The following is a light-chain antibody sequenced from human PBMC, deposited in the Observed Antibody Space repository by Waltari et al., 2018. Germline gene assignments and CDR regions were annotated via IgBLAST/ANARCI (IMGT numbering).Light chain of an antibody. V-gene: IGLV2-23*01. CDR2: EGN. J-gene: IGLJ3*02. Sequence: QSALTQPASVSGSPGQSIPISCTGSSSDVGSYNFAWYQQHPGKAPKLMIYEGNKRPSGVSNRFSASNSDNTASLSISGLQAEDEADYYCCSYAITSTLFGGGTKLTVL. CDR1: SSDVGSYNF. CDR3: CSYAITSTL.